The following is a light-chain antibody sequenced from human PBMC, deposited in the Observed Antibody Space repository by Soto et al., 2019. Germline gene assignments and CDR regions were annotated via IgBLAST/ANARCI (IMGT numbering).Light chain of an antibody. Sequence: DIQMTQSPSTVSASVGDRVTITCRASQSVSEWLAWYQQKPGKAPKLLIYKASSLNSGVPSRFSGSGSGTEFTLTISSLQPDDFATYYCQEYDGRWTFGQGTKVEIK. CDR3: QEYDGRWT. V-gene: IGKV1-5*03. J-gene: IGKJ1*01. CDR1: QSVSEW. CDR2: KAS.